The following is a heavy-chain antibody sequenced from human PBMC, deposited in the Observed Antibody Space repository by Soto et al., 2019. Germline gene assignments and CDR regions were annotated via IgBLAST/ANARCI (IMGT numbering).Heavy chain of an antibody. Sequence: PGGSLRLSCTASGFTFGDYAMSWFRQAPGKGLEWVGFIRSKAYGGTTEYAASVKGRFTISRDDSKSIAYLQMNSLKTEDTAVYYCTRDLSDSGYGWGYYYYYYGMDVWGQGTTVTVSS. D-gene: IGHD5-12*01. CDR3: TRDLSDSGYGWGYYYYYYGMDV. J-gene: IGHJ6*02. CDR2: IRSKAYGGTT. V-gene: IGHV3-49*03. CDR1: GFTFGDYA.